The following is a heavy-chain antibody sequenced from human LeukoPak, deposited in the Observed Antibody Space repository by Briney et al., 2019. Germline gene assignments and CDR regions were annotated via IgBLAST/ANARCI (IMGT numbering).Heavy chain of an antibody. CDR3: ARAGYDFWSGYYTPPSGEYYFDY. J-gene: IGHJ4*02. CDR2: IYYSGST. V-gene: IGHV4-30-4*01. D-gene: IGHD3-3*01. Sequence: PSETLSLTCTDPGGSISSGDYYWSWIRQPPGKGLEWIGYIYYSGSTYYNPSLKSRVTISVDTSKNQFSLKLSSVTAADTAVYYCARAGYDFWSGYYTPPSGEYYFDYWGQGTLVTVSS. CDR1: GGSISSGDYY.